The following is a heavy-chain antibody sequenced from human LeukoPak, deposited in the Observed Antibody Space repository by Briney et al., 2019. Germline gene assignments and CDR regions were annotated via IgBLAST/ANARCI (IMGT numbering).Heavy chain of an antibody. D-gene: IGHD3-16*01. V-gene: IGHV3-64D*08. Sequence: GGSLRLFCSASGFTFNNFAMHWVRQAPGKGLEYVSGINNDGGSSYFADSVKSRFTISRDNSVNTLYLQMSSLRPEDTAVYYCVKTMVTFGGVIRTDAFDIWGQGTLVTVSS. J-gene: IGHJ3*02. CDR3: VKTMVTFGGVIRTDAFDI. CDR2: INNDGGSS. CDR1: GFTFNNFA.